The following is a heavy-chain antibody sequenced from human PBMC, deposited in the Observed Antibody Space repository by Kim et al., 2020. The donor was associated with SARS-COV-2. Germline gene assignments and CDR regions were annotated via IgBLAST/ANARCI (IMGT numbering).Heavy chain of an antibody. CDR1: GDSVSSNSAA. CDR3: ARVTAVYYYGSGSYLLTYYFDY. Sequence: SQTLSLTCAISGDSVSSNSAAWNWIRQSPSRGLEWLGRTYYRSKWYNDYAVSVKSRITINPDTSKNQFSLQLNSVTPEDTAVYYCARVTAVYYYGSGSYLLTYYFDYWGQGTLVTVSS. CDR2: TYYRSKWYN. J-gene: IGHJ4*02. D-gene: IGHD3-10*01. V-gene: IGHV6-1*01.